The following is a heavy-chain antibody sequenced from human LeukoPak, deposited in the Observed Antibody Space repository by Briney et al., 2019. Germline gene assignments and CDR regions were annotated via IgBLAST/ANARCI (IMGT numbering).Heavy chain of an antibody. V-gene: IGHV4-34*01. D-gene: IGHD3-3*01. CDR3: AGYQTYYDFWSGYYISRGAFDI. CDR1: GGSFSGYY. Sequence: PSETLSLTCAVYGGSFSGYYWSWIRQPPGKGLEWIGEINHSGSTNYNPSLKSRVTISVDTSKNQFSLKLSSVTAADTAVYYCAGYQTYYDFWSGYYISRGAFDIWGQGTMVTVSS. CDR2: INHSGST. J-gene: IGHJ3*02.